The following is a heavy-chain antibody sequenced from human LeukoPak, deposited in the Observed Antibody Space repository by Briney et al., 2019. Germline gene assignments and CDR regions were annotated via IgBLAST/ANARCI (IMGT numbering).Heavy chain of an antibody. J-gene: IGHJ4*02. Sequence: PGGSLRLSCAASGFSFTNYWMSWVRQAPGKGLEWVANIKQDGSVKYYVDSVKGRFTISRDNAKSSVYLQIHSLRVEDTAVYYCARIGYSSSCFDYWGQGTLVTVSS. D-gene: IGHD6-13*01. V-gene: IGHV3-7*03. CDR1: GFSFTNYW. CDR2: IKQDGSVK. CDR3: ARIGYSSSCFDY.